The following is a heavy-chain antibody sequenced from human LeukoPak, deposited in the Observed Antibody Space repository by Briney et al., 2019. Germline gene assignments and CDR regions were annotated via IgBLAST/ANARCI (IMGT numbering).Heavy chain of an antibody. CDR1: GYSFTHYY. Sequence: GESLKISXKGSGYSFTHYYIAWVLQMPGKGLEWMGIIYPGDSETRYSPSFQGQVTISADKSISTAYLQWSSLKASDTAIYYCARLAGTTDGNWFDPWGQGTLVIVSS. V-gene: IGHV5-51*01. CDR3: ARLAGTTDGNWFDP. CDR2: IYPGDSET. J-gene: IGHJ5*02. D-gene: IGHD1-7*01.